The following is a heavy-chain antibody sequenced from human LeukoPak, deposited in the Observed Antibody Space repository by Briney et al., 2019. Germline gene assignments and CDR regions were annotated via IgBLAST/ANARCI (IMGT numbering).Heavy chain of an antibody. J-gene: IGHJ3*02. CDR2: IYYSGST. V-gene: IGHV4-59*08. Sequence: SETLSLTCTVSGGSISSYYWSWIRQPPGKGLEWIGYIYYSGSTNYNPSLKSRVTISVDTSKNQFSLKLSSVTAADTAVYYCARTERDVYYYDSSGYLHDAFDIWGQGTMVTVSS. CDR1: GGSISSYY. D-gene: IGHD3-22*01. CDR3: ARTERDVYYYDSSGYLHDAFDI.